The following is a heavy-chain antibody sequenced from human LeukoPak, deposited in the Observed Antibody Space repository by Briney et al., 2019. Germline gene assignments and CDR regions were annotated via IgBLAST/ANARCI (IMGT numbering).Heavy chain of an antibody. Sequence: GGSLRLSCAASGFTFSSYAMTWVRQSPGKGLEWVSVIGSGGDTYYSDSVQGRFTISRDNSKNTLYLQMNSLRAEDTAVYYCVRTYYGSGSYYGYWGQGTLVTVSS. D-gene: IGHD3-10*01. V-gene: IGHV3-23*01. CDR2: IGSGGDT. CDR3: VRTYYGSGSYYGY. CDR1: GFTFSSYA. J-gene: IGHJ4*02.